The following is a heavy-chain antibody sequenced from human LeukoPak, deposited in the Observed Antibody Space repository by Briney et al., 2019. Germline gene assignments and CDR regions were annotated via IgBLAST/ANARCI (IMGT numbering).Heavy chain of an antibody. V-gene: IGHV4-59*08. CDR1: DDSITMYY. J-gene: IGHJ4*02. Sequence: SETLSLTCSVSDDSITMYYWTWIRQPPGKGLEWIGYVDHTGSTNFNPSLNGRVSISRDTTKNLFSLRLRSVTAADTAMYYCARHVFSTMVRGVRFDYWGQGTPVTVSS. CDR2: VDHTGST. D-gene: IGHD3-10*01. CDR3: ARHVFSTMVRGVRFDY.